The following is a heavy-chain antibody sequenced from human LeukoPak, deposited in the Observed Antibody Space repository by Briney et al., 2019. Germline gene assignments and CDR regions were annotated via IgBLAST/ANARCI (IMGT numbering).Heavy chain of an antibody. D-gene: IGHD2-8*01. CDR1: GGSISSYY. V-gene: IGHV4-4*09. CDR3: GRNGGGGRAFDI. CDR2: IYTSGST. J-gene: IGHJ3*02. Sequence: SGTLSLTCTVSGGSISSYYWSWIRQPPGKGLEWIGYIYTSGSTNYNPSLKSRVTISVDTSKNQCSLKLSSVTAADTAVYYCGRNGGGGRAFDIWGQGTMVTVSS.